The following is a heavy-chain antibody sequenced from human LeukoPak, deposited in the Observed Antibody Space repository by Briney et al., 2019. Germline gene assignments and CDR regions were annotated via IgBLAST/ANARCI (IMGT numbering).Heavy chain of an antibody. J-gene: IGHJ5*02. Sequence: SETLSLTCTVSGGSISSYYWSWIRQPPGKGLEWIGYIYYSGSTNYNPSLKSRVTISVDTSKNQFSLKLSSVTAADTAVYYCARSIVVVEAAHMGGRFDPWGPGTLVTVSS. CDR1: GGSISSYY. CDR2: IYYSGST. D-gene: IGHD2-2*01. CDR3: ARSIVVVEAAHMGGRFDP. V-gene: IGHV4-59*01.